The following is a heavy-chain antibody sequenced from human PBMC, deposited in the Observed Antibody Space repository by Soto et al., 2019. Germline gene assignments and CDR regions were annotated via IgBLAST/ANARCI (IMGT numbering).Heavy chain of an antibody. CDR1: GFTFSSSA. CDR2: ISYDGSNK. D-gene: IGHD2-2*01. J-gene: IGHJ4*02. V-gene: IGHV3-30-3*01. CDR3: GRDALPGPASQIAY. Sequence: QVQLVESGGGVVQPGRSLRLSCAASGFTFSSSALHWVRQAPGKGLEWVAVISYDGSNKYYADSVKARFTISRANYMKTLCLQMNSMRAEDTAVYYCGRDALPGPASQIAYWGQGNMVTVSS.